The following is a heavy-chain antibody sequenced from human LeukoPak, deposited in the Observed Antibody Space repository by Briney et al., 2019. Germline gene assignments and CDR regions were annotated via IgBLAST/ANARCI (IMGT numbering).Heavy chain of an antibody. CDR2: IKSKTDGGTT. J-gene: IGHJ4*02. V-gene: IGHV3-15*01. Sequence: PGGPLRFSCAASGLTFGNAWLSWARRAPGKGLNWFGRIKSKTDGGTTDYAAPVKGRFTISRDDSKNTLYLQMNSLKTEDTAVYYCTTVGSGWSSDWGQGTLVTVSS. CDR3: TTVGSGWSSD. D-gene: IGHD6-19*01. CDR1: GLTFGNAW.